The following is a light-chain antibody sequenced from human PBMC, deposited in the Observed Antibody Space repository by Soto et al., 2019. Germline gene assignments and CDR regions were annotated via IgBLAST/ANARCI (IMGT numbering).Light chain of an antibody. CDR1: QSISTE. V-gene: IGKV3-15*01. CDR3: QQVHNWPIN. CDR2: SAS. Sequence: EIAMTQSPATLSVSPGERATLSCRASQSISTELAWYQQIPGQPPSLLIYSASTRASGVPARFTRSGSGSEFALHISGLQSEDFASYYCQQVHNWPINFGQGTRLEI. J-gene: IGKJ2*01.